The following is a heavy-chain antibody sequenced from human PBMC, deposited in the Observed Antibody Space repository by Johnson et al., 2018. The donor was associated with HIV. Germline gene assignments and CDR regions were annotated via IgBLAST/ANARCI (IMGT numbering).Heavy chain of an antibody. Sequence: VQLVESGGGLVQPGGSLRLSCAASGFTFSNYAMTWVRQSPGKGLEWVATIKQDGSEKYYVASVKGRFTISRDNGKNSLYLQMNSLRAEDTAVYYCARYEGNYVAFDIWGQGTMVTVSS. J-gene: IGHJ3*02. CDR1: GFTFSNYA. CDR3: ARYEGNYVAFDI. CDR2: IKQDGSEK. D-gene: IGHD1-7*01. V-gene: IGHV3-7*03.